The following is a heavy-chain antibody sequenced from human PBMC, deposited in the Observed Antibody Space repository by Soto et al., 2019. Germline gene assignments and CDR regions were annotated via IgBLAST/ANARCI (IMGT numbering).Heavy chain of an antibody. CDR3: TTDLAYCGGDCYWYFDL. Sequence: PGGSLRLSCAASGITFSGSAMPWVRQASGKGLEWVGRIRSKANSYATAYAASVKGRFTISRDDSKNTAYLQMNSLKTEDTAVYYCTTDLAYCGGDCYWYFDLWGRGTLVTVSS. V-gene: IGHV3-73*01. CDR2: IRSKANSYAT. CDR1: GITFSGSA. D-gene: IGHD2-21*02. J-gene: IGHJ2*01.